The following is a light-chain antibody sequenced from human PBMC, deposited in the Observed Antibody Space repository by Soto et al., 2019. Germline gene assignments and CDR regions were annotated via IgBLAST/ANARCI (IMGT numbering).Light chain of an antibody. CDR3: KSYAGSNPYV. CDR1: KNDIGVYDF. V-gene: IGLV2-8*01. Sequence: QSALTQPPSASGSPGQSVTISCTGTKNDIGVYDFVSWYQHHPGKAPRLIIYEVVQRPSGVPDRFSGSKSGNTASLTVSGLQGADEADYFCKSYAGSNPYVFGSGTKLTVL. J-gene: IGLJ1*01. CDR2: EVV.